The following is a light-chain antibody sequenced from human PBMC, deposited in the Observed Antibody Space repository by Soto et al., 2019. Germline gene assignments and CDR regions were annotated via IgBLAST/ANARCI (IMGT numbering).Light chain of an antibody. CDR2: GNT. CDR3: LSFDSSLSVV. Sequence: QSALTQPPSVSGAPGQRVTIYCTGSSSNIGAGYDVHWYQQLPGRAPKLLIYGNTNRPSGVPDRFSGSKSGTSASLAITGLQAEDEADYYCLSFDSSLSVVFGGGTKLTV. V-gene: IGLV1-40*01. J-gene: IGLJ2*01. CDR1: SSNIGAGYD.